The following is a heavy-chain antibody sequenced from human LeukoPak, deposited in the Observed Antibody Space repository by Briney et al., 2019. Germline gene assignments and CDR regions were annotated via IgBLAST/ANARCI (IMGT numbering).Heavy chain of an antibody. CDR3: VRDAHSFDCSGGSCYRLYYYYMDV. CDR2: IGTSSSDT. D-gene: IGHD2-15*01. CDR1: GFTFRTSG. Sequence: GGSLRLSCAGSGFTFRTSGMNWVRQAPGEGLELVSFIGTSSSDTYYADSVKGRFTISRDNAKDSLYLQMSSLRAEDTAVYYCVRDAHSFDCSGGSCYRLYYYYMDVWGKGTTVTVSS. V-gene: IGHV3-21*05. J-gene: IGHJ6*03.